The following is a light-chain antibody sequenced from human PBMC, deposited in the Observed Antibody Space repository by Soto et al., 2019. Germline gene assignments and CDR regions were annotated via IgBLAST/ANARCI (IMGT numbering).Light chain of an antibody. J-gene: IGKJ1*01. CDR2: ESS. CDR1: QGISTL. V-gene: IGKV1-13*02. CDR3: QQYNSYSET. Sequence: AIQLTQSPSSLSASVGDRVTITCRASQGISTLLAWYQQKPGKAPKVLIYESSLLQSGVPSRFSGSGSGTDFTLTISSLQPEDFATYYCQQYNSYSETFGQGTKVDIK.